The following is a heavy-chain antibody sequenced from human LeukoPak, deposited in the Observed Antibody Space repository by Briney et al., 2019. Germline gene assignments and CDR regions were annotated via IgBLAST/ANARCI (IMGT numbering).Heavy chain of an antibody. CDR1: GFTFGSYS. Sequence: GGSLRLSCAASGFTFGSYSMNWVRQAPGKGLDWVSSISPSGSSTYNADSVRGRFTISRDNAKDAVYLQMNSLRGEDTAVYYCVRDYLGESGAGGCWGQGILVTVSS. CDR2: ISPSGSST. V-gene: IGHV3-21*01. J-gene: IGHJ4*02. D-gene: IGHD3-10*01. CDR3: VRDYLGESGAGGC.